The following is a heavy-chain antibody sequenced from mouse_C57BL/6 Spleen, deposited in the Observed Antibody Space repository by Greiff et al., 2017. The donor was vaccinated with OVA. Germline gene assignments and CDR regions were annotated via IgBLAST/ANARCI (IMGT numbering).Heavy chain of an antibody. CDR1: GFTFTDYY. CDR3: ARYGSHFDY. J-gene: IGHJ2*01. CDR2: IRNKANGYTT. V-gene: IGHV7-3*01. Sequence: EVKLVESGGGLVQPGGSLSLSCAASGFTFTDYYMSWVRQPPGKALEWLGFIRNKANGYTTEYSASVKGRFTISRDNSQSILYLQMNALRAEDSATYYCARYGSHFDYWGQGTTLTVSS.